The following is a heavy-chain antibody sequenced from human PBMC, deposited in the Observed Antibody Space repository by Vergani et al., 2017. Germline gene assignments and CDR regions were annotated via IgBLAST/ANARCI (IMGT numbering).Heavy chain of an antibody. Sequence: QVQLVQSGAEVKKPGASVKVSCKVSGYTLTELSMHWVRQAPGKGLQWMGGFDPEDGETIYAQKFQGRVTMTEDTSTDTAYMELSSRRSEDTAVYYCQATKRISMVRGDDYWGQGTLVTVSS. CDR2: FDPEDGET. CDR3: QATKRISMVRGDDY. J-gene: IGHJ4*02. V-gene: IGHV1-24*01. D-gene: IGHD3-10*01. CDR1: GYTLTELS.